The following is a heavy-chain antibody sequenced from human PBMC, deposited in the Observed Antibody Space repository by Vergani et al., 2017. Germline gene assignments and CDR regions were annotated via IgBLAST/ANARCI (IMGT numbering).Heavy chain of an antibody. CDR2: IHHSGST. D-gene: IGHD3-22*01. V-gene: IGHV4-4*02. CDR3: ARGYYDSSR. Sequence: QVQLQESGPGLVKPSGILSLTCAVSGDSISSNNWWSWVRQPPGKGLEWIGEIHHSGSTNYNPSLKSRVTMSIDKSRNQFSLKLSSVTAADTAVYYCARGYYDSSRWGQGTLVTVSS. J-gene: IGHJ4*02. CDR1: GDSISSNNW.